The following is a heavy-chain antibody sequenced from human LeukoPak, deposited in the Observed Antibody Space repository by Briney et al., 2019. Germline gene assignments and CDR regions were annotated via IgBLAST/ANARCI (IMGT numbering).Heavy chain of an antibody. CDR1: GYTFSGYY. CDR2: INPKSGDT. J-gene: IGHJ4*02. Sequence: ASVKVSCKASGYTFSGYYMHWVRQAPGQGLEWMGWINPKSGDTNEAQKFHDRVTKTRDTSIRTAYMEVSRLRSDDTAVYYCARSPDILTGENFDYWGQGTLVTVSS. V-gene: IGHV1-2*02. CDR3: ARSPDILTGENFDY. D-gene: IGHD3-9*01.